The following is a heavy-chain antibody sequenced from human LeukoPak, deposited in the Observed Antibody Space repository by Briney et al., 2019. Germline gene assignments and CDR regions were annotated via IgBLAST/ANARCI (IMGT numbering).Heavy chain of an antibody. V-gene: IGHV3-30*02. CDR3: AKDSQWELLRFDAFDI. CDR2: IRYDGSNK. D-gene: IGHD1-26*01. CDR1: GLTFSSYG. J-gene: IGHJ3*02. Sequence: GGSLRLSCAASGLTFSSYGMHWVRQAPGKGLEWVAFIRYDGSNKYYADSVKGRFTISRDNSKNTLYLRMNSLRAEDTALYYCAKDSQWELLRFDAFDIWGQGTMVTVSS.